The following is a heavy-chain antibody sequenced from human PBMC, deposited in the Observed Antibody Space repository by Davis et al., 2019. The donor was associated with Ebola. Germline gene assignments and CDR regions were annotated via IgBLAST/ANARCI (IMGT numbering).Heavy chain of an antibody. CDR3: ARALGGEDD. CDR1: GFTFSSSW. Sequence: GGSLRLSCAASGFTFSSSWMSWVRQAPGTGLEWVSTIKQDGSEKYYVDSVKGRFTVSRDNAKNSLYLQMNSLRAEDTAVYYCARALGGEDDWGQGTLVTVSS. J-gene: IGHJ4*02. D-gene: IGHD3-16*01. V-gene: IGHV3-7*01. CDR2: IKQDGSEK.